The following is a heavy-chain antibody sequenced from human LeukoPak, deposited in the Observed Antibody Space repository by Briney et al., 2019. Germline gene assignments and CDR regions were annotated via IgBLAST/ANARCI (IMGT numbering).Heavy chain of an antibody. J-gene: IGHJ4*02. CDR1: GHTFSGNY. D-gene: IGHD3-22*01. CDR2: NNPNSGGT. Sequence: ASVKVSCKASGHTFSGNYIHWVRQAPGQGLEWMGWNNPNSGGTNYAQKFQGRVTMTRDTSISTAYMELSRLRSDDTAVYYCAGGSGDYSPDYWGQGTLVTVSS. CDR3: AGGSGDYSPDY. V-gene: IGHV1-2*02.